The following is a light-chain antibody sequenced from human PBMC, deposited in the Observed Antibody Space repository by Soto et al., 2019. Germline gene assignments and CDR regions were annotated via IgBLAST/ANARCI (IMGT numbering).Light chain of an antibody. Sequence: DVQMTQSPSSLSASVGHRVTITCRASQGISSYLAWYQQKPGKAPKLLIYAASTLQSGVPSRFSGSGSGTDFTLTISSLQPEDFATYYCQQLNSYPQITFGQGTRLEIK. V-gene: IGKV1-9*01. CDR3: QQLNSYPQIT. CDR2: AAS. J-gene: IGKJ5*01. CDR1: QGISSY.